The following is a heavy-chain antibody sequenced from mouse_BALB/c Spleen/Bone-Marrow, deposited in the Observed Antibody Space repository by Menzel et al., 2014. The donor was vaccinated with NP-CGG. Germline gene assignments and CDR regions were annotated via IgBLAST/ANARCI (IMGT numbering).Heavy chain of an antibody. CDR1: GYTFTSYW. J-gene: IGHJ3*01. Sequence: VQLQQSGAELAKPGASVKMSCKASGYTFTSYWMHWVKQRPGQGLEWIGYINPSTGYTEYNQKFKDKATLTADKSSSTAYMRLSSLTSEDSAVYYCARGGNWDGFAYWGQGTLVTVSA. CDR2: INPSTGYT. V-gene: IGHV1-7*01. D-gene: IGHD4-1*01. CDR3: ARGGNWDGFAY.